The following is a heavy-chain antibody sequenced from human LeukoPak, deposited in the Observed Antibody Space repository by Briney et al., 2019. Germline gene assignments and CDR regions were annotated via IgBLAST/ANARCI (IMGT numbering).Heavy chain of an antibody. V-gene: IGHV3-53*01. CDR2: IYSGGST. J-gene: IGHJ3*02. CDR3: ARDALDYGDYPGAFDI. D-gene: IGHD4-17*01. CDR1: GFPFNTYV. Sequence: GGSLRLSCAASGFPFNTYVMSWVRQAPGKGLEWVSVIYSGGSTYYADSVKGRFTISRDNSKNTLYLQMNSLRAEDTAVYYCARDALDYGDYPGAFDIWGQGTMVTVSS.